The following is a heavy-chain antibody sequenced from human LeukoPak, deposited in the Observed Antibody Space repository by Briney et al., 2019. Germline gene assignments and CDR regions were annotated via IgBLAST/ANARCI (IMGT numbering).Heavy chain of an antibody. CDR2: IYSVGST. CDR3: AREKRGIAAAGSLYYFDY. CDR1: GFTFSSYW. Sequence: GGSLRLSCAASGFTFSSYWMHWVRQAPGKGLVWVSVIYSVGSTYYADSVKGRFIISRDKSKNTLYLQMNSLRAEDTAVYYCAREKRGIAAAGSLYYFDYWGQGTLVTVSS. D-gene: IGHD6-13*01. J-gene: IGHJ4*02. V-gene: IGHV3-53*01.